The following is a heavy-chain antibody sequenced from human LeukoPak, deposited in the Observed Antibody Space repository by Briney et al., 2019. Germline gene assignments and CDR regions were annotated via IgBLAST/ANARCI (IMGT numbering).Heavy chain of an antibody. CDR2: ISWDGGST. J-gene: IGHJ6*03. V-gene: IGHV3-43D*03. CDR1: GFTFDDYA. Sequence: PGGSLRLSCAAPGFTFDDYAMHWVRQAPGKGLEWVSLISWDGGSTYYADSVKGRFTISRDNSKNSLYLQMNSLRAEDTALYYCAKDRVSEAIFGVVRSHYYYMDVWGKGTTVTVSS. CDR3: AKDRVSEAIFGVVRSHYYYMDV. D-gene: IGHD3-3*01.